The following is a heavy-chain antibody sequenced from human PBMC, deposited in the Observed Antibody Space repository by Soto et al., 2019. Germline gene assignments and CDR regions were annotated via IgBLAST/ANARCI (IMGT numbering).Heavy chain of an antibody. CDR2: ISGGGDRT. V-gene: IGHV3-23*01. J-gene: IGHJ2*01. D-gene: IGHD3-16*01. CDR3: ARKVLGSTTRPDYWYFDL. Sequence: EVQLLESGGGLVQPGGSLRLSCVGSGFTFINHAMNWVRQAPGKGLEWVSGISGGGDRTFDADSVKGRFTISRDNSKNTVNVQRNSLRADDTAVYYWARKVLGSTTRPDYWYFDLWGRGTRVTVSS. CDR1: GFTFINHA.